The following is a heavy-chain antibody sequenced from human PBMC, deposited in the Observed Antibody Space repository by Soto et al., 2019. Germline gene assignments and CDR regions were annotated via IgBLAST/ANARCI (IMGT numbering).Heavy chain of an antibody. CDR3: AKDQSNSNPLYYFDF. Sequence: EVQLLESGGGLVQPGESLRLSCAASGFTFSIYAMTWVRQSPGKGLEWVSSMSRTGDNTYYADSVKGRFTISRDKSKNTLYLQMNSLRAEDTAIYYCAKDQSNSNPLYYFDFWGPVTLVTVSS. D-gene: IGHD3-22*01. V-gene: IGHV3-23*01. J-gene: IGHJ4*02. CDR1: GFTFSIYA. CDR2: MSRTGDNT.